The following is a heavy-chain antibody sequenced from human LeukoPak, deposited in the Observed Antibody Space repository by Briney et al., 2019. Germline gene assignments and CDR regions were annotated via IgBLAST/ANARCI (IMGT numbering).Heavy chain of an antibody. J-gene: IGHJ6*03. CDR2: IIPIFGTA. CDR3: ARAPIVLMVYARNYYYYYMDV. Sequence: SVKVSCKASGGTFSSYAISWVRQAPGQGLEWMGGIIPIFGTANYAQKFQGRVTITTDESTSTAYMELSSLRSEDTAVYYCARAPIVLMVYARNYYYYYMDVRGKGTTVTVSS. V-gene: IGHV1-69*05. CDR1: GGTFSSYA. D-gene: IGHD2-8*01.